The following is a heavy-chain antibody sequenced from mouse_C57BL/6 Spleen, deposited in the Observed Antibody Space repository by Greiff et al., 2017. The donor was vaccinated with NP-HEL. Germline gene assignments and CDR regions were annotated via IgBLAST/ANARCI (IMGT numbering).Heavy chain of an antibody. V-gene: IGHV7-3*01. J-gene: IGHJ4*01. Sequence: EVMLVESGGGLVQPGGSLSLSCAASGFTFTDYYMSWVRQPPGKALEWLGFIRNKANGYTTEYSASVKGRFTISRDNSQSILYRQMKALSAEDSATYYWARYSYYDYDGYAMDYWGQGTSVTVSS. CDR3: ARYSYYDYDGYAMDY. CDR1: GFTFTDYY. D-gene: IGHD2-4*01. CDR2: IRNKANGYTT.